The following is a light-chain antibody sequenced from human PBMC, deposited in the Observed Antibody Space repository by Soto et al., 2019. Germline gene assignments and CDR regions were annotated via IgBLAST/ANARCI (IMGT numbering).Light chain of an antibody. Sequence: EIVMTQSPATLSVSPGERATLSCRASQSVSSNLAWYQQKPGQAPRLLIYGASTRATGIPARFSGSGSGTEFTLTISSMQSEDFAVYYCQQYNNWPPARTFGQGTKGDIK. CDR1: QSVSSN. V-gene: IGKV3-15*01. J-gene: IGKJ1*01. CDR3: QQYNNWPPART. CDR2: GAS.